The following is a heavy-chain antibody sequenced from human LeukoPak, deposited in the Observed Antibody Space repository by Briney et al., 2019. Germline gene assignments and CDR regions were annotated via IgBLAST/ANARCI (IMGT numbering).Heavy chain of an antibody. Sequence: PSETLSLTCTVSGGSISSYYWSWIRQPPGKGLEWIGYIYYSGSTNYNPSLKSRVTISVDTSKNQFSLKLSSVTAADTAVYYCARAPTRMVRGVTRNWFDPWGQGTLVTVSS. J-gene: IGHJ5*02. CDR2: IYYSGST. CDR1: GGSISSYY. V-gene: IGHV4-59*01. D-gene: IGHD3-10*01. CDR3: ARAPTRMVRGVTRNWFDP.